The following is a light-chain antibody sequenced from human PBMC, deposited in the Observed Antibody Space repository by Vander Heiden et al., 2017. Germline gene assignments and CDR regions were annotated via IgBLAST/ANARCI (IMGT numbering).Light chain of an antibody. J-gene: IGLJ2*01. CDR1: ALPKQY. Sequence: SYELTQPPSVSVSPGQTASIACSGDALPKQYAFWYQQKPSRAPVLVMYKDSERSSGIPDRFSGSSSGTTVTLTISGVQAEDEADYYCQSADISGADVVFGGGTKLTVL. CDR2: KDS. CDR3: QSADISGADVV. V-gene: IGLV3-25*03.